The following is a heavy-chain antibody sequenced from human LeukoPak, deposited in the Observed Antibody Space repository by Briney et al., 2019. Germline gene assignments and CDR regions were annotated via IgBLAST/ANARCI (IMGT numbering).Heavy chain of an antibody. CDR2: IYYSGST. J-gene: IGHJ6*03. V-gene: IGHV4-30-4*08. Sequence: SQTLSLTCTVSGGSISSGDCYWSWIRQPPGKGLEWIGYIYYSGSTYYNPSLKSRVTISVDTSKNQFSLKLSSVTAADTAVYYCAGGDYYYYYMDVWGKGTTVTVSS. CDR3: AGGDYYYYYMDV. D-gene: IGHD3-10*01. CDR1: GGSISSGDCY.